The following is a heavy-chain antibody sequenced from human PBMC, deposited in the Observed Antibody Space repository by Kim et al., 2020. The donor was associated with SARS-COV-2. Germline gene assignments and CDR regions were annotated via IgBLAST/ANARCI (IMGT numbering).Heavy chain of an antibody. J-gene: IGHJ6*02. CDR2: ISAYNGNT. V-gene: IGHV1-18*01. Sequence: ASVKVSCKASGYTFTSYGISWVRQAPGQGLEWMGWISAYNGNTNYAQKLQGRVTMTTDTSTSTAYMELRSLRSDDTAVYYCAREGHGSGSYYIGGQMYYYYYGMDVWGQGTTVTVSS. CDR1: GYTFTSYG. D-gene: IGHD3-10*01. CDR3: AREGHGSGSYYIGGQMYYYYYGMDV.